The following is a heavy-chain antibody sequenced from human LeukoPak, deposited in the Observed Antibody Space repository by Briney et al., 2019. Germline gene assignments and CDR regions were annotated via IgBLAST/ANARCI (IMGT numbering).Heavy chain of an antibody. D-gene: IGHD5-24*01. Sequence: GRSLRLSCAAFGFIFSSDAMHWVRQAPGKGLEWAALISYDGSNEYYADSVKGRFTISRDNSKNTLYLQMNSLRPEDTAMYYCARETDGLDYWGQGTLVTVSS. V-gene: IGHV3-30-3*01. CDR2: ISYDGSNE. CDR3: ARETDGLDY. J-gene: IGHJ4*02. CDR1: GFIFSSDA.